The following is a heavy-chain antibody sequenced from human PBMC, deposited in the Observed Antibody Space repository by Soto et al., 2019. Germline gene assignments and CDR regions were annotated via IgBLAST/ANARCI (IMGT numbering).Heavy chain of an antibody. CDR1: GFTFSSYA. CDR3: AKDDEQIPEGSWFDP. Sequence: GGSLRLSCAASGFTFSSYAMSWVRQAPGKGLEWVSAISGSGGSTYYADSVKGRFTISRDNSKNTLYLQMNSLRAEDTAVYYCAKDDEQIPEGSWFDPWGQGTLVTVSS. D-gene: IGHD2-15*01. V-gene: IGHV3-23*01. CDR2: ISGSGGST. J-gene: IGHJ5*02.